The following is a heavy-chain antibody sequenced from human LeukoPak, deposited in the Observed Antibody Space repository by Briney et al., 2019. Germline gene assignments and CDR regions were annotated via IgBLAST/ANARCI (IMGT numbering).Heavy chain of an antibody. CDR2: INTDGSTT. D-gene: IGHD6-13*01. CDR3: ARDTSNSLDP. Sequence: GGSLRLSCAASGLTFSVYWMHWARQAPGKGLVWVSRINTDGSTTRYADSVKGRFTISRDNAKNTLYLQMNSLRAEDTAVCYCARDTSNSLDPWGQGTLVTVSS. J-gene: IGHJ5*02. V-gene: IGHV3-74*01. CDR1: GLTFSVYW.